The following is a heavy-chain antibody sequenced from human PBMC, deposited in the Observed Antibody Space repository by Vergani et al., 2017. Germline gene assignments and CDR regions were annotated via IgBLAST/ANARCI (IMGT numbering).Heavy chain of an antibody. Sequence: QVQLVQSGAEVKKPGASVKVSCKASGYTFTGYYMHWVRQAPGQGLERMGWINPNSGGTNYAQKFQGRVTMTRDTSISTAYMELSRLRSDDTAVYYCARANCSSTSCYGGYFDYWGQGTLVTVSS. CDR3: ARANCSSTSCYGGYFDY. D-gene: IGHD2-2*01. V-gene: IGHV1-2*02. CDR1: GYTFTGYY. J-gene: IGHJ4*02. CDR2: INPNSGGT.